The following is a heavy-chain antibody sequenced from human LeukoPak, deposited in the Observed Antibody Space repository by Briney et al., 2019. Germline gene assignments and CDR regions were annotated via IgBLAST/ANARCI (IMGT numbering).Heavy chain of an antibody. J-gene: IGHJ6*04. V-gene: IGHV3-30*18. CDR1: GFTFSSYG. Sequence: GGSLRLSCAASGFTFSSYGMHWVRQAPGKGLEWVAVISYDGSNKYYADSVKGRFTISRDNSKNTLYLQMNSLRAEDTAVYYRAKDSVAAAGYAYYYYYGMDVWAKGPRSPSPQ. CDR2: ISYDGSNK. D-gene: IGHD6-13*01. CDR3: AKDSVAAAGYAYYYYYGMDV.